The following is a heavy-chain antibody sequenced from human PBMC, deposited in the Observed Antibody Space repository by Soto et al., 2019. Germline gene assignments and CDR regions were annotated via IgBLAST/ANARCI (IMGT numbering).Heavy chain of an antibody. J-gene: IGHJ4*02. CDR3: ACPTRDSGYDRRVAGENLGC. CDR2: INPSSGGT. D-gene: IGHD5-12*01. Sequence: RASVKVSCKASGYTFTGYYMHWVRQAPGQGLEWMGWINPSSGGTNYAQKFQGRVTMTRDTSISTAYMELSRLRSDDTAVYYCACPTRDSGYDRRVAGENLGCWGQGTLVTVSS. V-gene: IGHV1-2*02. CDR1: GYTFTGYY.